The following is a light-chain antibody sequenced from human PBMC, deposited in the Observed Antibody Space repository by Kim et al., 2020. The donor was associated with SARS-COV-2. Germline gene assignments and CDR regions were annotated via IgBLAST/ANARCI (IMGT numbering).Light chain of an antibody. CDR1: RGVTSW. V-gene: IGKV1-12*01. J-gene: IGKJ5*01. CDR2: AAS. Sequence: DIQMTQSPSSVSASVGDTVNITCRASRGVTSWVAWYQQKPEKAPKLLIYAASSLRFGVPSRFSGSGSDRDSTLTISNLQPEDFATYYCQRADFFPIAFGQGTRLEIK. CDR3: QRADFFPIA.